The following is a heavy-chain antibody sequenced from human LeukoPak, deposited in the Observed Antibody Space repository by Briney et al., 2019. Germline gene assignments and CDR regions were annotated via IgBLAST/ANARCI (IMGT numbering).Heavy chain of an antibody. J-gene: IGHJ4*02. CDR2: ISAYNGNT. CDR3: AVGVTTSFHFDY. CDR1: GYTFTGYY. Sequence: ASVKVSCKASGYTFTGYYMHWVRQAPGQGLEWMGWISAYNGNTNCAQKLQGRVTMTTDTSTSTAYMELRSLRSDDTAVYYCAVGVTTSFHFDYWGQGTLVTVSS. V-gene: IGHV1-18*04. D-gene: IGHD4-17*01.